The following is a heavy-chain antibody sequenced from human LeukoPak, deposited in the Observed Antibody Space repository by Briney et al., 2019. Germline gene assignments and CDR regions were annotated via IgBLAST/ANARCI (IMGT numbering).Heavy chain of an antibody. CDR2: IKQDGSEK. CDR1: GFIFSSHL. Sequence: GGSLRLSCEASGFIFSSHLMSWVRQAPGKGLEWVANIKQDGSEKYYVDSVKGRFTISRDNAKNSLYLQMNSLSAEDTAVYYCARDHVVATILFDYWGQGTLVTVSS. D-gene: IGHD5-12*01. V-gene: IGHV3-7*01. CDR3: ARDHVVATILFDY. J-gene: IGHJ4*02.